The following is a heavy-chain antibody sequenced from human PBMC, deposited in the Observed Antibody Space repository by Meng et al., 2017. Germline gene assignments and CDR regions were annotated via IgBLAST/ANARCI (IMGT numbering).Heavy chain of an antibody. CDR3: AHSEYSSSWSDDFDI. CDR1: GFLLSTSGVG. V-gene: IGHV2-5*01. D-gene: IGHD6-13*01. CDR2: IYLNDDK. Sequence: SGPTLVKLTQTFTLTWTFSGFLLSTSGVGGGWIRQPPGKALEWLTLIYLNDDKRYSPSLKSRLTITKDTSKSQVVLTMTNMDPVDTATYYCAHSEYSSSWSDDFDIWGQGTMVTVSS. J-gene: IGHJ3*02.